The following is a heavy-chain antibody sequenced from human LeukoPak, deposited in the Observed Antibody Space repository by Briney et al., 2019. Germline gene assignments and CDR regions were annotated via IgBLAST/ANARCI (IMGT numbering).Heavy chain of an antibody. J-gene: IGHJ5*02. CDR3: ARHVVADWFDP. D-gene: IGHD2-21*01. V-gene: IGHV4-39*01. Sequence: SETLSLTCTVSGGSISSSSHYWGWIRQPPGKGPEWIGSINYSGSTQYNPSLKSRVTISVDTSKNQFSLKVRFLTAADTAVYYCARHVVADWFDPWGQGTLVTVSS. CDR2: INYSGST. CDR1: GGSISSSSHY.